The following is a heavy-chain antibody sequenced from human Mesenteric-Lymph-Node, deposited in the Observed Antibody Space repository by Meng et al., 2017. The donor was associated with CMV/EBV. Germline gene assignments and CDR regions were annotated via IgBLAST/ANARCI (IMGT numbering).Heavy chain of an antibody. Sequence: GGSLRLSCAASGFTFSSYSMNWVRQAPGKGLEWVPSISSSSSYIYYADSVKGRFTISRDNAKNSLYLQMNSLRAEDTAVYYCASSTVRDYDFWSGYYFYYGMDVWGQGTTVTVSS. V-gene: IGHV3-21*01. CDR3: ASSTVRDYDFWSGYYFYYGMDV. J-gene: IGHJ6*02. CDR1: GFTFSSYS. CDR2: ISSSSSYI. D-gene: IGHD3-3*01.